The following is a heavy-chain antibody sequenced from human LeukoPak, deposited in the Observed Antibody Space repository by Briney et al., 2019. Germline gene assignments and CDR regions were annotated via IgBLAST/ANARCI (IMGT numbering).Heavy chain of an antibody. D-gene: IGHD1-26*01. CDR1: GYTFTNYG. V-gene: IGHV1-18*01. Sequence: RASVKVSCKASGYTFTNYGISWVRQAPGQGLEWMGWISAYNGNTKYAQKFQSRVTMSTDTPTNTVNMELRSLRSDDTAVFYCARSGSHNYYYYGMDVWGQGTTVIVSS. CDR2: ISAYNGNT. CDR3: ARSGSHNYYYYGMDV. J-gene: IGHJ6*02.